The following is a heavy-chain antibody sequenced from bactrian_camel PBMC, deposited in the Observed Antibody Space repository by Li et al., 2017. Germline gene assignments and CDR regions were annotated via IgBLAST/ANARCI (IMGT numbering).Heavy chain of an antibody. D-gene: IGHD1*01. J-gene: IGHJ6*01. Sequence: QVQLVESGGGLVQPGGSLRLSCAASGFTFSSYYMSWVRLAPGKGLEWVSSIYSDGTNTWYADSVKGRFTISRDNAENTVYLQMNSLKSEDTALYYCAADLDRDLGPFGSWGQGTQVTVS. CDR3: AADLDRDLGPFGS. V-gene: IGHV3-2*01. CDR1: GFTFSSYY. CDR2: IYSDGTNT.